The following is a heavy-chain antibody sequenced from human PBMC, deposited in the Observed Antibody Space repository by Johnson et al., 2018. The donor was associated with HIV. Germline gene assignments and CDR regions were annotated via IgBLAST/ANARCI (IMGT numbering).Heavy chain of an antibody. V-gene: IGHV3-23*04. CDR2: ISWNSGSI. J-gene: IGHJ3*02. D-gene: IGHD6-25*01. CDR1: GFTFSIYD. Sequence: VQLVESGGGLVQPGGSLRLSCAASGFTFSIYDMHWVRQVTGKGLEWVSGISWNSGSIGYADSVKGRFTISRDNSKNTLYVQMNSLKTEDTAVYYCTTGVVGQRGGAFDIWGQGTMVTVSS. CDR3: TTGVVGQRGGAFDI.